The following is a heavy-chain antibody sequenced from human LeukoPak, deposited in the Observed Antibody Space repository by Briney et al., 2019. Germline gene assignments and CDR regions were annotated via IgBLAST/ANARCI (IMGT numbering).Heavy chain of an antibody. CDR2: ISSSSSYI. CDR1: GFTFSSYS. D-gene: IGHD3-9*01. CDR3: ARQGDIDILTGDAFDI. Sequence: KPGGSLRLSCAASGFTFSSYSMNWVRQAPGKGLEWVSSISSSSSYIYYADSVKGRFTISRDNAKNSLYLQMNSLRAEDTAVYYCARQGDIDILTGDAFDIWGQGTMVTVSS. J-gene: IGHJ3*02. V-gene: IGHV3-21*01.